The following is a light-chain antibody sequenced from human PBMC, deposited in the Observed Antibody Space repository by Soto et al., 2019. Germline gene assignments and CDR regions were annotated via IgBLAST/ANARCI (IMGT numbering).Light chain of an antibody. CDR2: DVN. V-gene: IGLV2-11*01. Sequence: QSVLTQPHSVSGSPGQSVTISCTGTSSDVGAYNFASWYQQRPGTAPRLIIYDVNKRPSGVPDRFSGSKSGNTASLTISGLQAEDEADYYCCSYAGNYKYVFGSGTEVTVL. J-gene: IGLJ1*01. CDR1: SSDVGAYNF. CDR3: CSYAGNYKYV.